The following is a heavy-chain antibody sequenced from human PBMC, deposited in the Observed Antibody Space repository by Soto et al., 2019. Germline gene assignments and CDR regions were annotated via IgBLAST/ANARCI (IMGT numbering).Heavy chain of an antibody. CDR2: IIPIFGTA. CDR1: GGTFSSYA. CDR3: RFIARDYSMDYYGMDV. Sequence: SVKVSCKASGGTFSSYAISWVRQAPGQGLEWMGGIIPIFGTANYAQKFQGRVTITADKSTSTAYMELSSLRSEDTAVYYCRFIARDYSMDYYGMDVWGQGTTVTVSS. J-gene: IGHJ6*02. D-gene: IGHD4-4*01. V-gene: IGHV1-69*06.